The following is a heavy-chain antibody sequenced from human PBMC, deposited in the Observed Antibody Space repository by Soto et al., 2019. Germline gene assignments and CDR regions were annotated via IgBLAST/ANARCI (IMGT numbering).Heavy chain of an antibody. V-gene: IGHV1-18*01. J-gene: IGHJ6*02. D-gene: IGHD6-13*01. Sequence: QVQLVQSGAEVKKPGASVKVSCKASGYTFTSYGVSWVRQAPGQGLEWMGWISAYNGNTNYAQKLQGRVTMTTDTSTSTAYMELRSLRSDDTAVYYCARDLLAGTRYYYGMDVWGQGTTVTVSS. CDR3: ARDLLAGTRYYYGMDV. CDR1: GYTFTSYG. CDR2: ISAYNGNT.